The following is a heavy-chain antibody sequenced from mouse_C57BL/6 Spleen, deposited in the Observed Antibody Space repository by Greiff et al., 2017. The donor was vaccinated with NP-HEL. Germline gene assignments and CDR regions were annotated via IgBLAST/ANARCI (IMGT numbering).Heavy chain of an antibody. Sequence: EVQLQQSGPVLVKPGASVKMSCKASGYTFTDYYMNWVKQSHGKSLEWIGVIYPYNGGTSYNQKFKGKATLTVDKSSSTAYMELNSLTSEDAAVYYGARRGAYYGSSLDYWGQGTTLTVSS. CDR2: IYPYNGGT. CDR3: ARRGAYYGSSLDY. J-gene: IGHJ2*01. V-gene: IGHV1-19*01. D-gene: IGHD1-1*01. CDR1: GYTFTDYY.